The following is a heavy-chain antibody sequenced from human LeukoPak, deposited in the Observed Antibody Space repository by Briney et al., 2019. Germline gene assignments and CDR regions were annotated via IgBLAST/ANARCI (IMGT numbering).Heavy chain of an antibody. Sequence: PGGSLRLSCAASGFTFSSYSMNCVRQSPGKGLECVSSISSSSSYIYYADSVKGRFTISRDNAKNSLYLQMNSLTAEDTAVYYCAGDQGATAATPSNFDFWGQGTLVTVSS. CDR1: GFTFSSYS. CDR3: AGDQGATAATPSNFDF. CDR2: ISSSSSYI. D-gene: IGHD4/OR15-4a*01. V-gene: IGHV3-21*01. J-gene: IGHJ4*02.